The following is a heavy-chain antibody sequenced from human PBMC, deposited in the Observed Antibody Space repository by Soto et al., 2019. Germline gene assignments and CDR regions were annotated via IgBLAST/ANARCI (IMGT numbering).Heavy chain of an antibody. D-gene: IGHD3-10*01. CDR2: LDGAGGST. CDR3: AAPRDEYGSGVSWFTYGMDI. Sequence: LRLSCLASGFTFSDFAMTWVRHVPGRGLAWVASLDGAGGSTYYAESVRGRFSISRDNSQNTLFLQMKRLTVDDTAIYYCAAPRDEYGSGVSWFTYGMDIWGQGTTVTVSS. J-gene: IGHJ6*02. CDR1: GFTFSDFA. V-gene: IGHV3-23*01.